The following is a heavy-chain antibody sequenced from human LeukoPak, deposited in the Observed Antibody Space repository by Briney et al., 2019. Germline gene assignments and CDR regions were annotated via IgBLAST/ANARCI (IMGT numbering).Heavy chain of an antibody. Sequence: PGGSLRLSCAASGFTFSGYSMHWVRQAPGKGLEWVGRIKSKADGGTIDYAAPVKGRFTISRDDSKNTPFLQMNSLKIEDTAVYYCTTVTLRPVGLWGQGTLVTVSS. CDR3: TTVTLRPVGL. J-gene: IGHJ4*02. CDR1: GFTFSGYS. CDR2: IKSKADGGTI. V-gene: IGHV3-15*05. D-gene: IGHD3-10*01.